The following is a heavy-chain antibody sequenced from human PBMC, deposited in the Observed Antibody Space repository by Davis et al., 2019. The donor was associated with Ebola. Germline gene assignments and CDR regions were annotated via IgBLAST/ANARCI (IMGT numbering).Heavy chain of an antibody. CDR1: GYTFTGYY. J-gene: IGHJ4*02. CDR2: IIPILGIA. CDR3: ARGPSVATAHYFDY. D-gene: IGHD2-21*02. Sequence: SVKVSCKASGYTFTGYYMHWVRQAPGQGLEWMGRIIPILGIANYAQKFQGRVTITADKSTRIAYMELNSLTSEDTAVYYCARGPSVATAHYFDYWGQGTLVTVSS. V-gene: IGHV1-69*04.